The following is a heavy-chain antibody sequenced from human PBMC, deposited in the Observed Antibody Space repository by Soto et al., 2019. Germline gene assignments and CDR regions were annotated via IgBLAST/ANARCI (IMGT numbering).Heavy chain of an antibody. J-gene: IGHJ3*02. D-gene: IGHD1-7*01. Sequence: QVQLQQSGPGLVKPSQTLSLTCAISGDSVSSNSAAWNWIRQSPSRGLEWLGRTYYRSKWYNDYAVSVKSRITTNPDTSKNQFALQLNSVTPEDTAVYYCARADWNYAGMINAFDIWGQGTMVTVSS. CDR2: TYYRSKWYN. V-gene: IGHV6-1*01. CDR1: GDSVSSNSAA. CDR3: ARADWNYAGMINAFDI.